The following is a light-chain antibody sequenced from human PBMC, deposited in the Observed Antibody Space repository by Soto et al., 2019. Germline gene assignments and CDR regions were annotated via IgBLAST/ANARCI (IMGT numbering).Light chain of an antibody. CDR3: QQYNDWPPIT. CDR1: QSVSLN. CDR2: GAS. V-gene: IGKV3-15*01. Sequence: ETLMTQSPATLSVSPGERVTLSCRASQSVSLNLAWYQQRPGQAPRLLIYGASTRVIGIPDRFTGSGSGTDLTLSITNLQSEDFALDYCQQYNDWPPITFGQGTRLEIK. J-gene: IGKJ5*01.